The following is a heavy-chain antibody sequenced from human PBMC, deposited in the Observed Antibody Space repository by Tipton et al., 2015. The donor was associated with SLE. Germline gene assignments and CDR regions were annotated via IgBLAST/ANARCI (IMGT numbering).Heavy chain of an antibody. V-gene: IGHV4-4*07. CDR1: GGSISSYY. Sequence: TLSLTCTVSGGSISSYYWSWIRQPAGKGLEWIGRIYTSGSTNYNPSLKSRVTISVDTSKNQFSLKLSSVTAADTAVYYCASMNSGYDYYYYYMDVWGKGTTVTVSS. D-gene: IGHD5-12*01. CDR2: IYTSGST. J-gene: IGHJ6*03. CDR3: ASMNSGYDYYYYYMDV.